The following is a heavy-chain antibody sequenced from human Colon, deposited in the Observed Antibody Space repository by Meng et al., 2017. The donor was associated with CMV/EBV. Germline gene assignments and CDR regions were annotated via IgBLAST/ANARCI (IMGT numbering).Heavy chain of an antibody. J-gene: IGHJ4*02. V-gene: IGHV1-2*02. CDR2: INPITGGT. CDR1: GYTFPGYF. D-gene: IGHD1-26*01. Sequence: VQSGAEVTQPGASVNVSCKASGYTFPGYFIYWVRQAPGQGLEWLGVINPITGGTNYAQKFQGRVTMTRDTSMNTAYMELSRLRSDDTAVYYCASLSGGDFDYWGQGTLVTVSS. CDR3: ASLSGGDFDY.